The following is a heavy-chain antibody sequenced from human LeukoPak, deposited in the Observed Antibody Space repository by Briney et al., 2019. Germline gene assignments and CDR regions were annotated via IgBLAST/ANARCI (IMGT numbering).Heavy chain of an antibody. CDR2: ISWNSGSL. V-gene: IGHV3-9*01. CDR3: AKDDSWNYARVAFDM. J-gene: IGHJ3*02. CDR1: GFTFDDYA. D-gene: IGHD1-7*01. Sequence: GGSLRLSCAASGFTFDDYAMHWVRQAPGKGLEWVSVISWNSGSLGYADSVKCGFTISRDKTKNSLYLQINNLRAEDTDLYYLAKDDSWNYARVAFDMWQQGTRVSVFS.